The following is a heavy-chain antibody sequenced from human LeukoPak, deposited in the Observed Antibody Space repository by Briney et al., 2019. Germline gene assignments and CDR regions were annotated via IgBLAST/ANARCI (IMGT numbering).Heavy chain of an antibody. Sequence: GGSLRLSCVASDFTFSNYWMSWFRQAPGKGLEWVANIKQDGSEKYYVDSVKGRFTISRDNAKNSLYLQMNSVRAEDTAVYYCARRLSNYNYFDYWGQGTLVTVSS. CDR2: IKQDGSEK. D-gene: IGHD4-11*01. J-gene: IGHJ4*02. CDR1: DFTFSNYW. V-gene: IGHV3-7*01. CDR3: ARRLSNYNYFDY.